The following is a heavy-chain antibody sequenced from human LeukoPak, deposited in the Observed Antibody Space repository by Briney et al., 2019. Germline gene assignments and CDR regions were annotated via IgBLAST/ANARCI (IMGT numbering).Heavy chain of an antibody. CDR1: GYSFTSYY. CDR2: INPHSGAT. CDR3: VRANYYDTFGYADEPYFDY. Sequence: AASVKISCKASGYSFTSYYMSWVRQAPGQGPEWMGWINPHSGATNYEQHFQGRVTMTRDTSISTTYVELRGLRSHDTAVYYCVRANYYDTFGYADEPYFDYWGQGSLDTVSS. J-gene: IGHJ4*02. D-gene: IGHD3-22*01. V-gene: IGHV1-2*02.